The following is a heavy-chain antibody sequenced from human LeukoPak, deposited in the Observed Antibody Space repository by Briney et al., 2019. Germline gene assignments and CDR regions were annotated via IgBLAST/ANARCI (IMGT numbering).Heavy chain of an antibody. CDR3: ARLQYSFLYGSGSYGVDY. CDR2: IKQDGSVK. Sequence: GGSLRLSCAASGSTFSSYWMSWVRQAPGKGLEWVANIKQDGSVKYYVDSVKGRFTISRDNAKNSLYLQMNSLRAEDTAVYYCARLQYSFLYGSGSYGVDYWGQGTLVTVSS. CDR1: GSTFSSYW. J-gene: IGHJ4*02. D-gene: IGHD3-10*01. V-gene: IGHV3-7*01.